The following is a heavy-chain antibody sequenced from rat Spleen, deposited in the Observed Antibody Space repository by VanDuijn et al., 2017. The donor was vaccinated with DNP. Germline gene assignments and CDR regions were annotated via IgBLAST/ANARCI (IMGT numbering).Heavy chain of an antibody. V-gene: IGHV5-7*01. CDR3: ARHERTTGMGFDY. J-gene: IGHJ1*01. CDR2: IIYDGSST. D-gene: IGHD1-7*01. Sequence: EVQLVESGGGLVQPGGSLKLSCAASGFTFSDYAMAWVRQSPKKGLEWVATIIYDGSSTYYRDSVRGRFTISRDYARTTLYLQMNSLKSEDTATYYCARHERTTGMGFDYWGPGTMVTVSS. CDR1: GFTFSDYA.